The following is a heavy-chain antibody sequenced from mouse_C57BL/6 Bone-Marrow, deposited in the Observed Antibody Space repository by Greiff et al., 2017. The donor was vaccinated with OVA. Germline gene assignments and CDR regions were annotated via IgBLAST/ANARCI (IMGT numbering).Heavy chain of an antibody. V-gene: IGHV5-12*01. Sequence: EVKVEESGGGLVQPGGSLKLSCAASGFTFSDYYMYWVRQTPEKRLEWVAYISNGGGSTYYPDTVKGRFTISRANAKNTLYLQMSRLKSEDTAMYYCARRVITTVVARDYYAMDYWGQGTSVTVSS. CDR3: ARRVITTVVARDYYAMDY. CDR2: ISNGGGST. D-gene: IGHD1-1*01. CDR1: GFTFSDYY. J-gene: IGHJ4*01.